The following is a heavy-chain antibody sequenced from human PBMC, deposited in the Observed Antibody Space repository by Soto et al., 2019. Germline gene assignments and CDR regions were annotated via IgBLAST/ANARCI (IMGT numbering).Heavy chain of an antibody. D-gene: IGHD3-10*01. Sequence: VGSLRLSCAASGFTFSSYGMHWVRQAPGKGLEWVAVISYDGSNKYYADSVKGRFTISRDNSKNTLYLQMNSLRAEDTAVYYCAKDSYYYGSGTEGEGFDYWGQGTLVTVSS. CDR2: ISYDGSNK. V-gene: IGHV3-30*18. CDR1: GFTFSSYG. J-gene: IGHJ4*02. CDR3: AKDSYYYGSGTEGEGFDY.